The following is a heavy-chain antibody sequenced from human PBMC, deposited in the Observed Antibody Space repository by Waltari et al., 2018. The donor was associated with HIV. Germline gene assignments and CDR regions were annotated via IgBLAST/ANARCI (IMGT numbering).Heavy chain of an antibody. V-gene: IGHV1-2*02. CDR1: GYTFTGYY. J-gene: IGHJ4*02. Sequence: QVQLVQSGAEVKKPGASVKVSCKASGYTFTGYYMHWVRQAPGQGLEWMGWIKPNSGGTNYAQKFHGRVTMTRDTSISTAYMELSRLRSDDTAVYYCARGGHLYDSSGCVGYWGQGTLVTVSS. CDR2: IKPNSGGT. D-gene: IGHD3-22*01. CDR3: ARGGHLYDSSGCVGY.